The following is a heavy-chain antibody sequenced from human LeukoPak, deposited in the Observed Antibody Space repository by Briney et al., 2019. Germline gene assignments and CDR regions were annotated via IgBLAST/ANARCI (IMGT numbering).Heavy chain of an antibody. Sequence: GASVKVSCKASGYTFTTYYISWVRQAPGQGLEWMGIINPSGGSTTYAQKFQGRVTMTRDTSASTVYMELSSLRPEDTAVYYCTEAASLGWFDPWGQGTLVTVSS. CDR1: GYTFTTYY. V-gene: IGHV1-46*01. CDR2: INPSGGST. D-gene: IGHD6-25*01. CDR3: TEAASLGWFDP. J-gene: IGHJ5*02.